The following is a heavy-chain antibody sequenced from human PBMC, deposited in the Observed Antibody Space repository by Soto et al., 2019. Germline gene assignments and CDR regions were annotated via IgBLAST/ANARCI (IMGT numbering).Heavy chain of an antibody. V-gene: IGHV4-39*01. D-gene: IGHD6-19*01. CDR2: IYYSGST. CDR3: ARHYSSGSRNWFDP. Sequence: QLQLQESGPGLVKPSETLSLTCSVSGGSINSSSYFWGWVRQPPGKGLEWIGSIYYSGSTYYNPSLRRRDTISVDTSKNQFSLKLSSVTAADTAVFYCARHYSSGSRNWFDPWGQGTLVTVSS. J-gene: IGHJ5*02. CDR1: GGSINSSSYF.